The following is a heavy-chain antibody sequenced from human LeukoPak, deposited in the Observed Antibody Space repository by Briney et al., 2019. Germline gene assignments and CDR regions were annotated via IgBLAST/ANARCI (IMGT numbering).Heavy chain of an antibody. Sequence: LRLSCAASGFTFSDYYMSWIRQPPGKGLEWIGEINHSGSTNYNPSLKSRVTISVDTSKNQFSLKLSSVTAADTAVYYCARENWGSDPWGQGTLVTVSS. CDR1: GFTFSDYY. D-gene: IGHD7-27*01. CDR3: ARENWGSDP. J-gene: IGHJ5*02. V-gene: IGHV4-34*01. CDR2: INHSGST.